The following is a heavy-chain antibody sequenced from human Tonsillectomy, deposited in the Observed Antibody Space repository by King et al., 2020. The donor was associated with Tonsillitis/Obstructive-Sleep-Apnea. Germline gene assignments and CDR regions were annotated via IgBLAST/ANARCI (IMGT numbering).Heavy chain of an antibody. J-gene: IGHJ6*03. V-gene: IGHV3-30*04. D-gene: IGHD6-19*01. Sequence: VQLVESGGGVVQPGRSLRLSCAASGFTSSSYAMHWVRQAPGKGLEWVAVISYDGSNKYYADSVKGRFTISRDNSKNTLYLQMNSLRAEDTAVYYCARGRGAVAGRKAYYYYYYMDVWGKGTTVTVSS. CDR2: ISYDGSNK. CDR1: GFTSSSYA. CDR3: ARGRGAVAGRKAYYYYYYMDV.